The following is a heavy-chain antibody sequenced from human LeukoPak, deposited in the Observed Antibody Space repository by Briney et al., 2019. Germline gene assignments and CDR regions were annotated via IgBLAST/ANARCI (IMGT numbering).Heavy chain of an antibody. Sequence: PGGSLRLSCAASGFTFSSYSMNWVRQAPGKGLEWVSYISSSSSTIYYADSVKGRFTISRDNAKNSLYLQMNSLRAEDTAVYYCARDPTGVYSGYDVYYYYYMDVWGQGTTVTVSS. CDR3: ARDPTGVYSGYDVYYYYYMDV. CDR2: ISSSSSTI. J-gene: IGHJ6*03. D-gene: IGHD5-12*01. V-gene: IGHV3-48*04. CDR1: GFTFSSYS.